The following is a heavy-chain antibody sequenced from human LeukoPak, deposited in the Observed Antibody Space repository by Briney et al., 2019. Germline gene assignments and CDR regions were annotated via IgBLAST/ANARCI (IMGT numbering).Heavy chain of an antibody. CDR3: ARQYDSSGYYYSDAFDI. CDR2: IYPGDSDT. J-gene: IGHJ3*02. V-gene: IGHV5-51*01. D-gene: IGHD3-22*01. Sequence: GESLKISCKGSGYSFTSYWIGWVRQMPGKGLEWMGIIYPGDSDTRYSPSFQGQVTISADKSISTAYLQWSSLKASDTAMYYCARQYDSSGYYYSDAFDIWGQGTMVTVSS. CDR1: GYSFTSYW.